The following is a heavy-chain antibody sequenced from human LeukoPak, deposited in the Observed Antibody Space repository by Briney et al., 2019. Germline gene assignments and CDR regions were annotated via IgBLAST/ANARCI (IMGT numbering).Heavy chain of an antibody. Sequence: SETLSLTCAVYGGSFSGYYWSWIRQPPGKGLEWIGEINHSGSTNYNPSLKSRVTISVDTSKNQFSLKLSSVIAADTAVYYCARGPRMTRTYYYYYGMDVWGQGTTVTVSS. CDR3: ARGPRMTRTYYYYYGMDV. J-gene: IGHJ6*02. CDR2: INHSGST. CDR1: GGSFSGYY. V-gene: IGHV4-34*01. D-gene: IGHD2-15*01.